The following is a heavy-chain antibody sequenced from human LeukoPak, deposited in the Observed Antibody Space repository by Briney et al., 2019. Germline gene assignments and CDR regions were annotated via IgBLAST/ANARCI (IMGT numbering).Heavy chain of an antibody. CDR1: GGSTSSYY. D-gene: IGHD3-16*01. Sequence: PSETLSLTCTVSGGSTSSYYWSWIRQPPGKGLEWVGYIYYRGSTNYNPSLKSRVTISVDTSKNQFSLKLSSVTAADTAVYYCASYTDAFDIWGQGTMVTVSS. CDR2: IYYRGST. CDR3: ASYTDAFDI. V-gene: IGHV4-59*01. J-gene: IGHJ3*02.